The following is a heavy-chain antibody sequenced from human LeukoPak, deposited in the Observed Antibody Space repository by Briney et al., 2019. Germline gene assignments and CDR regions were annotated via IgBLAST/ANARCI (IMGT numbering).Heavy chain of an antibody. J-gene: IGHJ4*02. CDR2: IKQDGRKK. D-gene: IGHD5-18*01. CDR3: ASTDGYRYYFDY. Sequence: AGSLRFSGAASGFTFSNIWMSWDPHAPGKELVWWVNIKQDGRKKYYVDSVKGRFTMSTAIAKTYLYLQMNSLRAEDTSVCYCASTDGYRYYFDYWGQGTLVTVSS. V-gene: IGHV3-7*01. CDR1: GFTFSNIW.